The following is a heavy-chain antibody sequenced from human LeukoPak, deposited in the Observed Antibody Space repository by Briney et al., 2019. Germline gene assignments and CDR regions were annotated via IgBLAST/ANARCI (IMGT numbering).Heavy chain of an antibody. CDR3: ARDNSSSWPDY. CDR2: INHSGST. Sequence: SETLSLTCAVYGGSFRGYYWSWIRQPPGKGLEWIREINHSGSTNYNPSLKSRVTISVDTSKNQFSLKLSSVTAADTAVYYCARDNSSSWPDYWGQGTLVTVSS. J-gene: IGHJ4*02. D-gene: IGHD6-13*01. V-gene: IGHV4-34*01. CDR1: GGSFRGYY.